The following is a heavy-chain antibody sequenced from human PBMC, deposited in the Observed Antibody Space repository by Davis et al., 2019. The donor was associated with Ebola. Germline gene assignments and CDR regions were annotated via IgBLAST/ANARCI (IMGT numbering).Heavy chain of an antibody. Sequence: SETLSLTCTVSGGSISSYYWSWIRQPPGKGLEWIGYIYYSGSTNYNPSLKSRVTISVDTSKNQFSLNLSSVTAADTAVYYCARVEYSSSSFDYWGQGTLVTVSP. CDR2: IYYSGST. V-gene: IGHV4-59*01. CDR1: GGSISSYY. J-gene: IGHJ4*02. CDR3: ARVEYSSSSFDY. D-gene: IGHD6-13*01.